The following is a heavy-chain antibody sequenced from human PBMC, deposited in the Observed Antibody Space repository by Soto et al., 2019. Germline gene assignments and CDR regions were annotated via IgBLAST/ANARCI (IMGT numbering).Heavy chain of an antibody. D-gene: IGHD2-21*01. Sequence: GSLRLSCTASGFTLSSYAINWVRQAPGKGLEWVSATTGGGGLTYYADSVKGRFSVSSDNPGNTLYLQLNGLRPEDTAVYYCARVDRGSVARPTRLDPWGQGTLVTVSS. CDR2: TTGGGGLT. CDR3: ARVDRGSVARPTRLDP. CDR1: GFTLSSYA. V-gene: IGHV3-23*01. J-gene: IGHJ5*02.